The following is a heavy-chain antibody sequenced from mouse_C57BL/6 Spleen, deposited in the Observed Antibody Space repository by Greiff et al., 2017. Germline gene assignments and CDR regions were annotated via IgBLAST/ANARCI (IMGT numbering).Heavy chain of an antibody. J-gene: IGHJ2*01. CDR3: ARMGDFDY. V-gene: IGHV1-82*01. Sequence: SGPELVKPGASVKISCKASGYAFSSSWMNWVKQRPGKGLEWIGRIYPGDGDTNYNGKFKGKATLTADKSSSTAYMQLSSLTSEDSAVYFCARMGDFDYWGQGTTLTVSS. CDR2: IYPGDGDT. CDR1: GYAFSSSW.